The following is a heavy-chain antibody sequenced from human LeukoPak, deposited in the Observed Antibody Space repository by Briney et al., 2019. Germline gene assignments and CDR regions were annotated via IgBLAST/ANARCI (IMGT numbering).Heavy chain of an antibody. D-gene: IGHD2-15*01. V-gene: IGHV3-9*01. Sequence: GGSLRLSCAASGFTFDDYAMHWVRQAPGKGLEWVSGISWNSGSIGYADSVKGRFTISRDNAKNSLFLQMNSLRVEDTAVYYCARDNGWSADFWGQGTLVTVSS. CDR2: ISWNSGSI. J-gene: IGHJ4*02. CDR3: ARDNGWSADF. CDR1: GFTFDDYA.